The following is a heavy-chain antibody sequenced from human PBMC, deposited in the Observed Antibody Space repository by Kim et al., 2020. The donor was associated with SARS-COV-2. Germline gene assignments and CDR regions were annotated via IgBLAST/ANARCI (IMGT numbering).Heavy chain of an antibody. J-gene: IGHJ4*02. V-gene: IGHV3-30*04. CDR1: GFTFSDYA. CDR2: VSSDGSNN. Sequence: GGSLRLSCAASGFTFSDYAMHWVRQAPGKGLDWVAVVSSDGSNNYYVDTVKGRFTISRDNSKNRLYLQMNFLRADETAVYYCAREGSFDYWGQGTLVTVS. CDR3: AREGSFDY.